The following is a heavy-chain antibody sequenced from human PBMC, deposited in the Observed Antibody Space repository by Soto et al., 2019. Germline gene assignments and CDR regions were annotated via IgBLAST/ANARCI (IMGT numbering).Heavy chain of an antibody. CDR3: AKPAGYCSSTSCYALYYYYGMDV. D-gene: IGHD2-2*01. CDR2: ISGSGGST. CDR1: GFTFSSYA. V-gene: IGHV3-23*01. Sequence: PGGSLRLSCAASGFTFSSYAMSWVRQAPGKGLEWVSAISGSGGSTYYADSVKGRFTISRDNSKNTLYLQMNSLRAEDTAVYYCAKPAGYCSSTSCYALYYYYGMDVWGQGTTVTVSS. J-gene: IGHJ6*02.